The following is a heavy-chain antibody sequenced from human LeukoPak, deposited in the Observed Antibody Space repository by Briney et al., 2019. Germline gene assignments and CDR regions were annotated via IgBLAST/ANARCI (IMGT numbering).Heavy chain of an antibody. D-gene: IGHD3-10*01. CDR1: GFTFSSYG. J-gene: IGHJ4*02. CDR2: IRYDGSNK. V-gene: IGHV3-30*02. CDR3: ANIFTMVRGVNDY. Sequence: GGSLRLSCAASGFTFSSYGMHWVRQAPGKGLEWVAFIRYDGSNKYYADSVKGRFTISRDNSKNTLYLQMNSLRAEDTAVYYCANIFTMVRGVNDYWGQGTLVTVSS.